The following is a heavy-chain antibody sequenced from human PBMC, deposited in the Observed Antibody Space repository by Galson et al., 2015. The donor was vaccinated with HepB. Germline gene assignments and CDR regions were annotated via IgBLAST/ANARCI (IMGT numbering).Heavy chain of an antibody. V-gene: IGHV3-30*04. D-gene: IGHD2-2*01. Sequence: SLRLSCAASGFTFSNYAIHWVRQAPGKGLEWVAVILNDGSIKQYADSVKGRFTVSRDNSKNTLFLQMNSLRPEDTAVYYCARGVGTSWYARFDVWGQGTTVTVSS. CDR1: GFTFSNYA. CDR2: ILNDGSIK. CDR3: ARGVGTSWYARFDV. J-gene: IGHJ6*02.